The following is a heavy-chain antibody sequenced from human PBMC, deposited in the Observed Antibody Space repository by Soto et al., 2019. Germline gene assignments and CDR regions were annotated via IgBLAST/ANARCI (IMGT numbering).Heavy chain of an antibody. J-gene: IGHJ2*01. D-gene: IGHD4-17*01. CDR1: RFAFSSYA. Sequence: QEQLVESGGGVVQPGKSLRLSCAASRFAFSSYAMHWVRQAPGKGLEWLAVISYDGGYENYADSVKGRFTVSRDNSKNTPWRQINSLRPEGTALYYCAKGTTVTPSRYLDLWGQGTLVTVSS. V-gene: IGHV3-30*18. CDR3: AKGTTVTPSRYLDL. CDR2: ISYDGGYE.